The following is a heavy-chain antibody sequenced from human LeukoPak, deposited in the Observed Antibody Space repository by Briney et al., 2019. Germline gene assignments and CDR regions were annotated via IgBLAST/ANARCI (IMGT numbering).Heavy chain of an antibody. Sequence: ASVKVSCKASGYTFTSYALNWVRQARGQGLEWMGWINTNTGNPKYVRGFTGRFVFSLDTSVSTAYLQISSLKAEDTAVYYCARASPGYCSGGSCYPYYYYMDVWGKETTVTVSS. D-gene: IGHD2-15*01. CDR2: INTNTGNP. J-gene: IGHJ6*03. V-gene: IGHV7-4-1*02. CDR1: GYTFTSYA. CDR3: ARASPGYCSGGSCYPYYYYMDV.